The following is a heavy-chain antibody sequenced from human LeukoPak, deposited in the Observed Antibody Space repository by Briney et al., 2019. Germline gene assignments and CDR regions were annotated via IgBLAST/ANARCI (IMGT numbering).Heavy chain of an antibody. V-gene: IGHV3-21*01. CDR3: AIGTTVTTPHFDY. CDR1: GFTFSSYS. D-gene: IGHD4-17*01. J-gene: IGHJ4*02. Sequence: PGGSLRLSCAASGFTFSSYSMNWVRQAPGKGLEWVSSISSSSSYIYYADSVKGRFTISRDNAKNSLYLQMNCLRAEDTAVYYCAIGTTVTTPHFDYWGQGTLVTVSS. CDR2: ISSSSSYI.